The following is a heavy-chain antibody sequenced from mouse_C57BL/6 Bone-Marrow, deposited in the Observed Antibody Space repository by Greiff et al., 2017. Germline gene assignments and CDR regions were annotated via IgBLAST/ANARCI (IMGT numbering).Heavy chain of an antibody. V-gene: IGHV1-81*01. D-gene: IGHD3-2*02. CDR3: ARPAQATRPLAY. CDR2: IYPRSGNT. J-gene: IGHJ3*01. Sequence: QVHVKQSGAELARPGASVKLSCKASGYTFTSYGISWVKQRTGQGLEWIGEIYPRSGNTYYNAKFKGKATLTADKSSSTAYMELRSLTSEDAAVYFWARPAQATRPLAYWGQGTLVTVSA. CDR1: GYTFTSYG.